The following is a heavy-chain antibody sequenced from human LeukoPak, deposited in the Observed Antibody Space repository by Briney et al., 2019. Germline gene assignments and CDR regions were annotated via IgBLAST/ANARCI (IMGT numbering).Heavy chain of an antibody. Sequence: ASVKVSCKASGYTFTDYYIHWVRQVPGQGLEWMGWINPNSGGTNSAQKFQGRDTMTRDTSLSTAYMELRRLRSDDTAVYYCAIFAVALISQFAPWGQGTLVTVSS. D-gene: IGHD6-19*01. J-gene: IGHJ5*02. V-gene: IGHV1-2*02. CDR2: INPNSGGT. CDR3: AIFAVALISQFAP. CDR1: GYTFTDYY.